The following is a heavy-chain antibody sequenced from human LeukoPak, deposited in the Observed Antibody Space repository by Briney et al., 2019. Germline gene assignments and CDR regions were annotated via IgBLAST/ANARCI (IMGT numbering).Heavy chain of an antibody. J-gene: IGHJ4*02. V-gene: IGHV4-59*01. Sequence: SETLSLTCTVSGGSMSSYYWSWIRQTPGKGLEWIGYIYYSGSTNYNPSLKSRVTISVDTSKNQFSLKSSSVTAADTAVYYCARDLRGNSCYDYWGQGTLVIVSS. CDR3: ARDLRGNSCYDY. D-gene: IGHD2-2*01. CDR1: GGSMSSYY. CDR2: IYYSGST.